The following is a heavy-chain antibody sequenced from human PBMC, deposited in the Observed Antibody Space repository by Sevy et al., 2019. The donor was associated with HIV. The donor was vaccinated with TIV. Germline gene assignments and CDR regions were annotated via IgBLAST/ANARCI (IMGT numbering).Heavy chain of an antibody. CDR1: GFTFSDYY. CDR3: ARVRYDSSSWYGDYMDV. D-gene: IGHD6-13*01. CDR2: ISSSGSTI. V-gene: IGHV3-11*01. Sequence: GGSLRLSCAASGFTFSDYYMSWIRQAPGKGLEWVSYISSSGSTIYYADSVKGRFTISRDNAKNSEYLQMNSLRAEDTAVYYCARVRYDSSSWYGDYMDVWGKGTTVTVSS. J-gene: IGHJ6*03.